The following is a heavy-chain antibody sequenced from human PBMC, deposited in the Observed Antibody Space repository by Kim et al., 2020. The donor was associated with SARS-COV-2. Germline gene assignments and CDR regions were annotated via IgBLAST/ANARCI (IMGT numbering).Heavy chain of an antibody. CDR3: ARSYSSPLFDY. J-gene: IGHJ4*02. Sequence: TNYNPSFKRHVTISVDTSKNPFSLKLSSVPAAVTAVYYCARSYSSPLFDYWGQGTLVTVSS. CDR2: T. V-gene: IGHV4-34*01. D-gene: IGHD6-13*01.